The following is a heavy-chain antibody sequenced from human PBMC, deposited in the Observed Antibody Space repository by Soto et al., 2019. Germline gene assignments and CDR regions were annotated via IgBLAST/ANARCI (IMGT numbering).Heavy chain of an antibody. CDR2: ISYGGST. CDR1: GGSINSGGYC. J-gene: IGHJ4*02. D-gene: IGHD5-18*01. Sequence: QVQLQESGPGLVKPSQTLSFTCTVSGGSINSGGYCWSWIRQHPGKGLDWIGCISYGGSTSYNPSLKSRVTISVDTSKNQFSLKLTSVTAADTAVYFCSRGILVWGQGALITVSP. V-gene: IGHV4-31*03. CDR3: SRGILV.